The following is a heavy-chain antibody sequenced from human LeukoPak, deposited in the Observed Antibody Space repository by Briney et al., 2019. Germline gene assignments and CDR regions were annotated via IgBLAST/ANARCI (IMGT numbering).Heavy chain of an antibody. J-gene: IGHJ5*02. CDR3: ARDDEYCSSTSCYPNNWFDP. CDR1: GFTFDDYA. CDR2: IKQDGSEK. D-gene: IGHD2-2*01. Sequence: GGSLRLSCAASGFTFDDYAMSWVRQAPGKGLEWVANIKQDGSEKYYVDSVKGRFTISRDNAKNSLYLQMNSLRAEDTAVYYCARDDEYCSSTSCYPNNWFDPWGQGTLVTVSS. V-gene: IGHV3-7*01.